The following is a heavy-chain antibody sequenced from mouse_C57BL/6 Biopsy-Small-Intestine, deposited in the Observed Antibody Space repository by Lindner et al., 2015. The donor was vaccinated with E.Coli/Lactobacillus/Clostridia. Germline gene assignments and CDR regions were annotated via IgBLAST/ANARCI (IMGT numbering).Heavy chain of an antibody. CDR3: ARVRRDYAEGFAY. CDR1: GYAFSSSW. J-gene: IGHJ3*01. V-gene: IGHV1-82*01. D-gene: IGHD1-1*02. CDR2: IYPGDGDT. Sequence: VQLQESGPELVKPGASVKIPCKASGYAFSSSWMNWVKQRPGKGLEWIGQIYPGDGDTNYNGKFKGKATLTADKSSSTAYMQLSSLTSEDSAVYFCARVRRDYAEGFAYWGQGTLVTVSA.